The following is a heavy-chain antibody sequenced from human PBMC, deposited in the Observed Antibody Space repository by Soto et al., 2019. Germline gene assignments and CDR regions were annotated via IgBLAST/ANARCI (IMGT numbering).Heavy chain of an antibody. V-gene: IGHV1-69*01. CDR1: GGTFSSYA. CDR3: ARDLALKYQLLYYRRRGSYNYGMDV. Sequence: QVQLVQSGAEVKKPGSSVKVSCKASGGTFSSYAISWVRQAPGQGLEWMGGIIPIFGTANYAQKFQGRVTITADESTSTAYMELSSLRSEDTAVYYCARDLALKYQLLYYRRRGSYNYGMDVWGQGTTVTVSS. CDR2: IIPIFGTA. D-gene: IGHD2-2*02. J-gene: IGHJ6*02.